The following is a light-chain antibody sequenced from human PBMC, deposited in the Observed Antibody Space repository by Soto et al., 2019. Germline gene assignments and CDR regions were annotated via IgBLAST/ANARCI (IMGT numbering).Light chain of an antibody. V-gene: IGKV3-11*01. Sequence: EIVMTQSPGTLSVSPGERATLSCRASQSIRTSLAWYQQKPGQAPRLVIFDASNRANGVPARFGGSGSGTDFTLTINSLEPEDFAVYYCQQRNVWPPITFGQGTRLEIK. CDR3: QQRNVWPPIT. CDR2: DAS. J-gene: IGKJ5*01. CDR1: QSIRTS.